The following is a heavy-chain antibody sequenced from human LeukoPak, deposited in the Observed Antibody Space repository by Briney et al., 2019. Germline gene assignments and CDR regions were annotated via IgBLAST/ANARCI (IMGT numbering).Heavy chain of an antibody. V-gene: IGHV1-69*13. CDR2: IIPIFGTA. D-gene: IGHD5-18*01. CDR3: ARTTTWIQLWDYYFDY. J-gene: IGHJ4*02. Sequence: SVKVSCKVSGYTLTELSMHWVRQAPGQGLEWMGGIIPIFGTANYAQKFQGRVTITADESTSTAYMELSSLRSEDTAVYYCARTTTWIQLWDYYFDYWGQGTLVTVSS. CDR1: GYTLTELS.